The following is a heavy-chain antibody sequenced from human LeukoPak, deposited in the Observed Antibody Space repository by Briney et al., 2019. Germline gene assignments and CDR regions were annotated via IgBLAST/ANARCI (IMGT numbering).Heavy chain of an antibody. CDR3: AGLQARGGNYIDH. J-gene: IGHJ4*02. D-gene: IGHD4-23*01. V-gene: IGHV4-59*08. CDR1: GASITSYY. CDR2: IYHNGNT. Sequence: SETLSLTCTVSGASITSYYWSWIRQPPGEGLEWIGYIYHNGNTIYSDSLRSRVTISVDTSKNQFSLKLTSVTAAGTARYFCAGLQARGGNYIDHWGQGILVTVPS.